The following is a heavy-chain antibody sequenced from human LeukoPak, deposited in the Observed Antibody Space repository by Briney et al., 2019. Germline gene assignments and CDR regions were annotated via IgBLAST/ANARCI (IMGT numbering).Heavy chain of an antibody. Sequence: SETLSLTCTVSGGSISSGGYYWSWIRQHPGKGLEWIGYIYYSGSTYYNPSLKSRVTISVDTSKNQFSLKLSSVTAADTAVYYCARVTDSWNSGNYLLIGPHFDYWGQGTLVTVSS. V-gene: IGHV4-31*03. CDR2: IYYSGST. J-gene: IGHJ4*02. D-gene: IGHD1-26*01. CDR3: ARVTDSWNSGNYLLIGPHFDY. CDR1: GGSISSGGYY.